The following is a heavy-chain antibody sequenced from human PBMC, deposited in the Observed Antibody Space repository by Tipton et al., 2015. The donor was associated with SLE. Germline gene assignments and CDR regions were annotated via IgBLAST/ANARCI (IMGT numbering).Heavy chain of an antibody. CDR3: ARGYQLPLGPYYYYYMDV. J-gene: IGHJ6*03. CDR1: GGSISSYY. V-gene: IGHV4-59*01. CDR2: IYYSGST. D-gene: IGHD2-2*01. Sequence: LRLSCTVSGGSISSYYWSWIRQPPGKGLEWIGYIYYSGSTNYNPSLKSRVTISVDTSKNQFSLKLSSATAADTAVYYCARGYQLPLGPYYYYYMDVWGKGTTVTVSS.